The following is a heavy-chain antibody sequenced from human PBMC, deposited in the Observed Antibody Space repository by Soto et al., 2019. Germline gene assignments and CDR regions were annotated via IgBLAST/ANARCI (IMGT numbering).Heavy chain of an antibody. J-gene: IGHJ4*02. CDR3: ARIYYDMSTSYSPLDY. D-gene: IGHD3-9*01. CDR2: IYHDGST. CDR1: GGSFSTTNW. Sequence: SETLSLTCAVSGGSFSTTNWWSWVRQSPGKGLEWIGEIYHDGSTNYNPSLESRVTMSLDKSKNQFSLRLRSVTAADTAIYYCARIYYDMSTSYSPLDYWGQGALVTVSS. V-gene: IGHV4-4*02.